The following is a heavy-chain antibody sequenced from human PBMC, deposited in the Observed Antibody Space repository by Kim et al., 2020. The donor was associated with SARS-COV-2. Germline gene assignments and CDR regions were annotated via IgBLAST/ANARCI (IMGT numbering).Heavy chain of an antibody. Sequence: GGSLRLSCAASGFTFSSYAMSWVRQAPGKGLEWVSVIYSGGSSTYYADSVKGRFTISRDNSKNTLYLQMNSLRAEDTAVYYCAKGGGFYIRFDYWGQGTLVTVSS. CDR3: AKGGGFYIRFDY. J-gene: IGHJ4*02. CDR2: IYSGGSST. V-gene: IGHV3-23*03. CDR1: GFTFSSYA. D-gene: IGHD3-3*01.